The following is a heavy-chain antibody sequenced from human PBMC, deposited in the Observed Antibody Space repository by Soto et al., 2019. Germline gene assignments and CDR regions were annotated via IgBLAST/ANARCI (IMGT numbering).Heavy chain of an antibody. CDR3: AKRACSTASCYYFDY. D-gene: IGHD2-2*01. Sequence: PXGSLRLSCAASGFTFRTYDMSWVRQAPGKGLEWVSGIIGTDGSTSYKDSVKGRFTISRDDSENTLYLQMNSLRAEDTAVYYCAKRACSTASCYYFDYWGQGNLVTVSS. J-gene: IGHJ4*02. CDR2: IIGTDGST. CDR1: GFTFRTYD. V-gene: IGHV3-23*01.